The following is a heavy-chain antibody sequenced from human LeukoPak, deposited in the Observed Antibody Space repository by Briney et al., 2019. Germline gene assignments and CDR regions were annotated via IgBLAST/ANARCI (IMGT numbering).Heavy chain of an antibody. J-gene: IGHJ4*02. D-gene: IGHD1-26*01. CDR2: ISSSSSTI. V-gene: IGHV3-48*04. CDR3: ASWEASTNY. Sequence: PGGSLRLSCAASGFTFSSYSMNWVRQAPGKGLEWVSYISSSSSTIYYADSVKGRFTMSRDNGKNSVYLQMNSLRAEDTAEYYCASWEASTNYWGQGTLVTVSS. CDR1: GFTFSSYS.